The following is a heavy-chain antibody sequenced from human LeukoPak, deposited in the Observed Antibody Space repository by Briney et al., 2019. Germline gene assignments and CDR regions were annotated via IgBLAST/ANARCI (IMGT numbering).Heavy chain of an antibody. CDR2: IYSSSIT. Sequence: GGSLRLSCAASGFTVSSDYMSWVRQAPGKGLEWVSVIYSSSITSYADSVKGRFTISRHNSKNTLYLQMNSLRAEDTAMYYCAKSYSENDGANWGQGTLVTVSS. V-gene: IGHV3-53*04. D-gene: IGHD1-26*01. CDR3: AKSYSENDGAN. J-gene: IGHJ4*02. CDR1: GFTVSSDY.